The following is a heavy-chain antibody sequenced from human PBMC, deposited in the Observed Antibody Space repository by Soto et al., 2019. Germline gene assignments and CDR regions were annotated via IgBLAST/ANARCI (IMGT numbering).Heavy chain of an antibody. CDR2: IRSKAYGGTT. Sequence: GGSLRLSCTASGFTFGDYAMSWVRQAPGKGLELVGFIRSKAYGGTTEYAASVKGRFTISRDDSKSIAYLQMNSLKTEDTAVYYCTRDRYSSSSGWDYWGQGTLVTVSS. J-gene: IGHJ4*02. D-gene: IGHD6-6*01. CDR3: TRDRYSSSSGWDY. CDR1: GFTFGDYA. V-gene: IGHV3-49*04.